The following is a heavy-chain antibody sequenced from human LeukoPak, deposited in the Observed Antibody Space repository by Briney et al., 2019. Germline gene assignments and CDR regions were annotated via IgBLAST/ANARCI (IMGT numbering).Heavy chain of an antibody. CDR1: GGSISSSSYY. CDR2: IHYGGST. Sequence: SETLSLTCTVSGGSISSSSYYWGWIRQPPGKGLQWIANIHYGGSTYYNPSLKSRLIISIDTSNNQFSLKLSSVTAADTAVYYCARPSLGDCSSFDYWGRGTLVTVSS. CDR3: ARPSLGDCSSFDY. V-gene: IGHV4-39*01. D-gene: IGHD4-11*01. J-gene: IGHJ4*02.